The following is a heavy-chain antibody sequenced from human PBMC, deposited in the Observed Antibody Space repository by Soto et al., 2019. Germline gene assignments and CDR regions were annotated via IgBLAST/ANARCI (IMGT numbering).Heavy chain of an antibody. Sequence: QVQLQQSGAGLLKPSETLSLTCTVYGESFSGYIWTWIRQTPGKGLQWIGQINHSGSAYYNPSLKSRVTISPHPSNSHSSLELSSVTAADAAVYYCARGLITGSHYSGGWYYFDSWGQGTQVTVSS. CDR3: ARGLITGSHYSGGWYYFDS. D-gene: IGHD6-19*01. V-gene: IGHV4-34*01. CDR1: GESFSGYI. J-gene: IGHJ4*02. CDR2: INHSGSA.